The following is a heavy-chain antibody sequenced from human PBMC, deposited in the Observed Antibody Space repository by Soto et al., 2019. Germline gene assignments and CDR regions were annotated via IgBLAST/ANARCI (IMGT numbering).Heavy chain of an antibody. Sequence: ASVKVSCKASGGTFSSYAISWVRQAPGQGLEWMGGIIPIFGTANYAQKFQGRVTITADESTSTAYMELSSLRSEATAVYYCARKWHSSSWYAFDIWGQGTMVTVSS. D-gene: IGHD6-13*01. V-gene: IGHV1-69*13. CDR2: IIPIFGTA. CDR3: ARKWHSSSWYAFDI. J-gene: IGHJ3*02. CDR1: GGTFSSYA.